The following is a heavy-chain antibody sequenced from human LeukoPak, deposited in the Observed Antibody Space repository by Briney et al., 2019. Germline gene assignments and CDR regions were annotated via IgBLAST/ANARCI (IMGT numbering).Heavy chain of an antibody. Sequence: SQTLSLTCAISGDSVSSNSATWNWIMQSPSRGLEWLGRTYYRSKWYKYYAVSVKGRITINPDTSKNQFSLQLNSVTPEDTAVYYCARGPSYFQHWGQGTLVTVSS. CDR1: GDSVSSNSAT. CDR2: TYYRSKWYK. CDR3: ARGPSYFQH. V-gene: IGHV6-1*01. J-gene: IGHJ1*01.